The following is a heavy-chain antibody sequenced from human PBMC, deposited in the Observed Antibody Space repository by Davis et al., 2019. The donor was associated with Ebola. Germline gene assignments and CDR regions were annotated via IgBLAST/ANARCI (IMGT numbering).Heavy chain of an antibody. V-gene: IGHV5-51*01. J-gene: IGHJ4*02. Sequence: PGGSLRLSCKGSGYSLTSYWIGWVRQMPGKGLEWMGIIYPGDSDTRYSPSFQGQVTISADKSISTAYLQWSSLKASDTAMYYCARSIDSSSFDYWGQGTLVTVSS. CDR2: IYPGDSDT. D-gene: IGHD6-13*01. CDR1: GYSLTSYW. CDR3: ARSIDSSSFDY.